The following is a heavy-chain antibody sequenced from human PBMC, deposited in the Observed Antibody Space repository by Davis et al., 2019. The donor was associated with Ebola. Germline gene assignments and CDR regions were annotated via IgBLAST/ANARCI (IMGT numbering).Heavy chain of an antibody. CDR3: ARGPSRYCSGGSCRSYGMDV. CDR2: INHSGST. CDR1: GGSFSGYY. J-gene: IGHJ6*02. V-gene: IGHV4-34*01. D-gene: IGHD2-15*01. Sequence: MPSETLSLTCAVYGGSFSGYYWSWIRQPPGKGLEWIGEINHSGSTNYNPSLKSRVTISVDTSKNQFSLKLSSVTAADTAVYYCARGPSRYCSGGSCRSYGMDVWGQGTTVTVSS.